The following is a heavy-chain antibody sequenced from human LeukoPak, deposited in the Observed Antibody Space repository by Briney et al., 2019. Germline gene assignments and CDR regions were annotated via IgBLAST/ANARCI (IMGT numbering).Heavy chain of an antibody. CDR2: ISYDGSNK. CDR1: GFTFSSYA. J-gene: IGHJ4*02. Sequence: PGRSLRLSCAASGFTFSSYAMHWVRQAPGKGLEWVAVISYDGSNKYYADSVKGRFTISRDNPKNTLYLQMNSLRAGDTAVYYCAKSTTVTTQQRGYFDYWGQGTLVTVSS. CDR3: AKSTTVTTQQRGYFDY. V-gene: IGHV3-30-3*02. D-gene: IGHD4-11*01.